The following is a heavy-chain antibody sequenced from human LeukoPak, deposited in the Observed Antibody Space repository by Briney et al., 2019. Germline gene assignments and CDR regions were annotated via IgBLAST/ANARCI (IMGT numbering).Heavy chain of an antibody. D-gene: IGHD6-6*01. V-gene: IGHV4-59*01. CDR1: GGSISSYY. Sequence: PSETLSLTCTVSGGSISSYYWSWIRQSAGKGLEWIGYIYYSGSTNYNPSLKSRVTISVDTSKNQFSLKLSSVTAADTAVYYCARDLYSSSRFDLWGRGTLVTVSS. CDR3: ARDLYSSSRFDL. J-gene: IGHJ2*01. CDR2: IYYSGST.